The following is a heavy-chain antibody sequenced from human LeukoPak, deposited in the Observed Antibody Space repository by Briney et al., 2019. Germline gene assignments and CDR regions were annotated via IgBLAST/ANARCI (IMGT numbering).Heavy chain of an antibody. Sequence: QPGGSLRLSCAASGFTFSSYEMNWVRQAPGKGLEWVSYISSSGSSIYYADSVKGRFTISRDNAKNSLYLQMNSLRAEDTAVYYCARDLGWLQFDYWGHGNLVTVSS. CDR3: ARDLGWLQFDY. CDR1: GFTFSSYE. J-gene: IGHJ5*01. D-gene: IGHD5-24*01. CDR2: ISSSGSSI. V-gene: IGHV3-48*03.